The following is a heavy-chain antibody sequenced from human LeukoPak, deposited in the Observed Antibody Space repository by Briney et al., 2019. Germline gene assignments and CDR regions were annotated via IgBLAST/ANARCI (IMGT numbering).Heavy chain of an antibody. CDR3: ARDGRSGGFVP. J-gene: IGHJ5*02. D-gene: IGHD1-26*01. CDR2: INPNRGGT. CDR1: GYTFTDYY. Sequence: ALVKVSCKASGYTFTDYYMHWVRQAPGQGLEWMGWINPNRGGTNYAQKFQGRVTMTRDTSISTAYMELSRLRCDDTAVYYCARDGRSGGFVPWGQGTLVTVSS. V-gene: IGHV1-2*02.